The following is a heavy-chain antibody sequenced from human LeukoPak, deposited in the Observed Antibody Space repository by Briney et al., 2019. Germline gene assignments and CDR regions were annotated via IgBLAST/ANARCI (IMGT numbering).Heavy chain of an antibody. CDR1: GFTFSSDA. J-gene: IGHJ6*02. CDR2: ISGSGGST. V-gene: IGHV3-23*01. Sequence: GGSLRLSCAASGFTFSSDAMSWVRQAPGKGLEWVSAISGSGGSTYYADSVKGRFTISRDNSKNTLYLQMNSLRAEDTAVYYCAKDTYSGSWLNYYYYGRDVWGQGTTVTVSS. CDR3: AKDTYSGSWLNYYYYGRDV. D-gene: IGHD6-13*01.